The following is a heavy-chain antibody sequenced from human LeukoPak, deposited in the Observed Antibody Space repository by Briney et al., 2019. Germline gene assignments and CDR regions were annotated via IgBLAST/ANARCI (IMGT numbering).Heavy chain of an antibody. J-gene: IGHJ3*02. D-gene: IGHD1-26*01. CDR3: GKNRYSGSLSPFDI. V-gene: IGHV3-23*01. Sequence: PGGSLKLSCAASGFTFSSYGMSWVRQAPGKGLEWVASISGSGDSTYYADSVKGRFAISRDNSKNTLYLQMNSLRVEDTAVYYCGKNRYSGSLSPFDIWGQGTMVTVSS. CDR2: ISGSGDST. CDR1: GFTFSSYG.